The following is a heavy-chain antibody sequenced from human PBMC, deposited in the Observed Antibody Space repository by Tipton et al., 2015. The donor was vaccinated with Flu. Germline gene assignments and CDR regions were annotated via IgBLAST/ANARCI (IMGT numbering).Heavy chain of an antibody. CDR3: ARDHPPSITVLGEITDYFGMDV. CDR2: ISSSGSTI. D-gene: IGHD3-3*01. CDR1: GFTFSSYW. V-gene: IGHV3-11*01. Sequence: GSLRLSCAVSGFTFSSYWMSWVRQAPGKGLEWVSHISSSGSTINYADSVKGRFTISRDNAKNSLYLQMNSLRAEDTAVYYCARDHPPSITVLGEITDYFGMDVWGQGTTVTVSS. J-gene: IGHJ6*02.